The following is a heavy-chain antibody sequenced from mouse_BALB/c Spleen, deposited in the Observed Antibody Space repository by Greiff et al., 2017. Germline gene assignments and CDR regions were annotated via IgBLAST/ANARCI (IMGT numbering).Heavy chain of an antibody. Sequence: EVQLQESGPGLVKPSQSLSLTCTVTGYSITSDYAWNWIRQFPGNKLEWMGYISYSGSTSYNPSLKSRISITRDTSKNQFFLQLNSVTTEDTATYYCARSTITTGLDYWGQGTTLTVSS. CDR2: ISYSGST. CDR3: ARSTITTGLDY. D-gene: IGHD2-4*01. CDR1: GYSITSDYA. J-gene: IGHJ2*01. V-gene: IGHV3-2*02.